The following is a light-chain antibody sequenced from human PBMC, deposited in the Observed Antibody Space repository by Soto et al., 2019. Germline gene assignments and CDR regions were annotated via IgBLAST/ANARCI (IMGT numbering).Light chain of an antibody. Sequence: DIQMTQSPSTLSASVGDRVTITCRASQSISSWLAWYQQKPGKAPKLLIYDASSLESGVPSRFSGSGSGTEFTLTTSSLQPDDFATYYCQQYNSYSPWWTFGQGTKVEIK. V-gene: IGKV1-5*01. J-gene: IGKJ1*01. CDR3: QQYNSYSPWWT. CDR2: DAS. CDR1: QSISSW.